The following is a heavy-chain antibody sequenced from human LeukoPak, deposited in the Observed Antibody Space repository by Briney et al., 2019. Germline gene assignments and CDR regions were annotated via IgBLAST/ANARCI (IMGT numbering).Heavy chain of an antibody. Sequence: SETLSLTCTVSGGSISSGGYYWSWIRQPPGKGLEWIGYIYHSGSTYYNPSLKSRVTISVDRSKNQFSLKLSSVTAADTAVYYCATTYYDFWSGYYNWGQGTLVTVSS. D-gene: IGHD3-3*01. CDR3: ATTYYDFWSGYYN. CDR1: GGSISSGGYY. V-gene: IGHV4-30-2*01. CDR2: IYHSGST. J-gene: IGHJ4*02.